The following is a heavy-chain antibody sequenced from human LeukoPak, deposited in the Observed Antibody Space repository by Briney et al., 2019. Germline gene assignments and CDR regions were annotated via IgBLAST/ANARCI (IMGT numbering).Heavy chain of an antibody. CDR3: ARARVIPASFDD. Sequence: SETLSLTCAVSGYSISAYSISAGSYWGWIRQPPGKGLGWIASIHHSGSTYYNPSFKSRVTISLDTSKNQLSLRLSSVTAADTAVYYCARARVIPASFDDWGQGALVTVSS. V-gene: IGHV4-38-2*01. CDR2: IHHSGST. J-gene: IGHJ4*02. D-gene: IGHD3-16*02. CDR1: GYSISAYSISAGSY.